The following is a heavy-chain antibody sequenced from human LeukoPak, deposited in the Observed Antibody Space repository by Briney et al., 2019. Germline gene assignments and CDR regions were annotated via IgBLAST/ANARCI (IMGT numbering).Heavy chain of an antibody. CDR2: IIPIFGTA. CDR1: GGTFSSYA. CDR3: ARGRGSTIFGVVGPAPYYFDY. J-gene: IGHJ4*02. Sequence: SVKVSCKASGGTFSSYAISWVRQAPGQGLEWMGGIIPIFGTANYAQKFQGRVTITADKSTSTAYMELGSLRSEDTAVYYCARGRGSTIFGVVGPAPYYFDYWGQGTLVTVSS. D-gene: IGHD3-3*01. V-gene: IGHV1-69*06.